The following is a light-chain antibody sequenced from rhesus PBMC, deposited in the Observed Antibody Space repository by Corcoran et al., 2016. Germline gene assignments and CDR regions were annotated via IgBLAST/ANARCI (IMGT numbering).Light chain of an antibody. J-gene: IGKJ4*01. V-gene: IGKV3-17*02. CDR3: QQESNWSLT. CDR1: QSVSSR. CDR2: DAS. Sequence: EIVMTQSPGTLSLSPGERATLSCRASQSVSSRLAWYQQKPGQAPRLLIYDASRSVPGIPERFRGSGAGTALTLTINSLEPEDVAVYFCQQESNWSLTFGGGTKVEIK.